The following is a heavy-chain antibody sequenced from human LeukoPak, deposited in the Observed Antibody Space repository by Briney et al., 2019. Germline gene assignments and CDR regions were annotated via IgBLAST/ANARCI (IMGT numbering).Heavy chain of an antibody. CDR2: IAFDDTDR. J-gene: IGHJ4*02. Sequence: PGGSLTLSCAPSGFFFGDYAMEWVRQAPGKGLEWVAAIAFDDTDRYYIDSVKGRFTISRDDSKNTLYLHMTSLRAEDTAVYYCTNSDDYGDYWGQGTLVTVSS. V-gene: IGHV3-30*04. CDR1: GFFFGDYA. CDR3: TNSDDYGDY.